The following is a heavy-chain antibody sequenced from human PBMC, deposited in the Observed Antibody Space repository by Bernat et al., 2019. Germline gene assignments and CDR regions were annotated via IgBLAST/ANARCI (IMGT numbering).Heavy chain of an antibody. V-gene: IGHV4-30-2*01. Sequence: QLQLQESGSGLVKPSQTLSLTCAVSGGSISSGGYSWSWIRQPPGKGLEWIGYIYHSGSTYYNPSLKSRVTISVDRSKNQFSLKLSSVTAADTAVYYCARAEVYGDPGYDYYGMDVWGQGTTVTVSS. CDR2: IYHSGST. J-gene: IGHJ6*02. D-gene: IGHD4-17*01. CDR1: GGSISSGGYS. CDR3: ARAEVYGDPGYDYYGMDV.